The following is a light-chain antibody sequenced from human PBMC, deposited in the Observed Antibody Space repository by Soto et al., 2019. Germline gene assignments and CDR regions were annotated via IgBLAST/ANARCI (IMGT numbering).Light chain of an antibody. CDR3: HQRSNWPLT. CDR1: QSISSY. J-gene: IGKJ4*01. Sequence: EIVLTQSPATLSLSPGERATLSCRASQSISSYLAWYQQKPGQAPRLLIYDASNRATGVPARFSGSGSGTDFTLTISVLEPEDFAVYYCHQRSNWPLTCGGGTKVEIK. V-gene: IGKV3-11*01. CDR2: DAS.